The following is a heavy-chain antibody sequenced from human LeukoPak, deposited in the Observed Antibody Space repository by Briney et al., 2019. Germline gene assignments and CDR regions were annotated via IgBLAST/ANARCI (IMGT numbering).Heavy chain of an antibody. CDR3: ARGCTNGVCYYFDY. D-gene: IGHD2-8*01. Sequence: GASVKVSCKASGGTFSSYAISWVRQAPGQGLEWMGRIIPILGIANYAQKFQGRVTITADKSTSTAYMELRSLRSDDTAEYYCARGCTNGVCYYFDYWGQGTLVTVSS. CDR1: GGTFSSYA. CDR2: IIPILGIA. J-gene: IGHJ4*02. V-gene: IGHV1-69*04.